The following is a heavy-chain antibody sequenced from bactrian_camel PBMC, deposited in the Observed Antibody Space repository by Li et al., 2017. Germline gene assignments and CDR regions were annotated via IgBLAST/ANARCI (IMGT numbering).Heavy chain of an antibody. CDR1: GYSEYAEYC. CDR3: AAPFCGIETMSRMAHLGH. D-gene: IGHD4*01. Sequence: HVQLVESGGGSVQAGGSLRLTCVASGYSEYAEYCLGWFRQAPGKEREAVAGMGSGGSSYADSVQGRFTISQGDAKNISYLQMTSLKPEDTALYYCAAPFCGIETMSRMAHLGHRGQGTQVTVS. CDR2: MGSGGS. J-gene: IGHJ4*01. V-gene: IGHV3S55*01.